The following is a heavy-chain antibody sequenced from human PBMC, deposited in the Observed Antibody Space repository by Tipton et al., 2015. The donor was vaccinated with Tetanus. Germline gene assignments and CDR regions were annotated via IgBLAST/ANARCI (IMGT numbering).Heavy chain of an antibody. CDR1: GYTFTGHY. J-gene: IGHJ4*02. D-gene: IGHD6-13*01. V-gene: IGHV1-8*02. CDR2: MDPKTGRA. Sequence: QSGAEVKRPGASVKVSCKASGYTFTGHYIHWVRQAPGQGLEWLGYMDPKTGRAAYGQRFQGRVTMTSNISITTAYMELRNLRSDDTAVYYCARGNRGSSWYLWGQGTLVTVSS. CDR3: ARGNRGSSWYL.